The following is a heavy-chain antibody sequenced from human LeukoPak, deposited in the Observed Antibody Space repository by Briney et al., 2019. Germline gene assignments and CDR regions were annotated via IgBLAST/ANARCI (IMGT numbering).Heavy chain of an antibody. V-gene: IGHV3-53*01. CDR3: TRDRGGSGSSFDY. Sequence: RDNSKNTVYLQMNSLRAEDTAVYYCTRDRGGSGSSFDYWGQGTLVTVSS. J-gene: IGHJ4*01. D-gene: IGHD3-22*01.